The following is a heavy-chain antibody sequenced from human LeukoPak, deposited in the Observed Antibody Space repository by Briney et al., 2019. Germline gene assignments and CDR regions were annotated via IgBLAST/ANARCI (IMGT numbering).Heavy chain of an antibody. D-gene: IGHD3-3*01. CDR3: ARTRIRFLEWNAGMDV. CDR1: GGSISSYY. V-gene: IGHV4-4*07. Sequence: SDTVSHTCSVCGGSISSYYWSWIRQPAGRGLEGIGRIYTRGSTNYNPSLKGRVTMSVDPSNNQFSLKLSSVPAADTAVYYCARTRIRFLEWNAGMDVWGQGTTVTVSS. CDR2: IYTRGST. J-gene: IGHJ6*02.